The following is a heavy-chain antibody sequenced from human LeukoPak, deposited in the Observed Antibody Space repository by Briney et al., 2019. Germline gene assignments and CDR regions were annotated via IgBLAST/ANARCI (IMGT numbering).Heavy chain of an antibody. CDR1: GASLSSGGYY. CDR3: ARGTDAPFWSGSDP. Sequence: PSQSLSLTSTVSGASLSSGGYYCSWIRHHPGKGLEWTGYIYYSGSTYYSPSLKRRVTISVDTSKSQVSLKLSSVTAADTAVYYCARGTDAPFWSGSDPWGQGTLVTVSS. CDR2: IYYSGST. V-gene: IGHV4-31*03. J-gene: IGHJ5*02. D-gene: IGHD3-3*01.